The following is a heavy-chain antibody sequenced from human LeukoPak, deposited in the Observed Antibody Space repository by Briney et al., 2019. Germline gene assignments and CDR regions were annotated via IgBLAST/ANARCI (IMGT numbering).Heavy chain of an antibody. CDR3: ARVTDDSGYFGAFDI. Sequence: PGGSLRLSCTVSGFTVSSNSMSWVRQAPGKGLEWVSFIYSGTIHYSDSVKGRFTISRDNSKNTLYLQMNSLRAEDTAVYYCARVTDDSGYFGAFDIWGQGTMVTASS. CDR2: IYSGTI. J-gene: IGHJ3*02. D-gene: IGHD3-22*01. V-gene: IGHV3-53*01. CDR1: GFTVSSNS.